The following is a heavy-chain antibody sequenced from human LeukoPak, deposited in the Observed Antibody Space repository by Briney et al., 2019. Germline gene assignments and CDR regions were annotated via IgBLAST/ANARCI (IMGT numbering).Heavy chain of an antibody. V-gene: IGHV1-46*01. CDR3: AKISSWYVVLDY. J-gene: IGHJ4*02. D-gene: IGHD6-13*01. CDR1: GYTFTSYY. Sequence: EASVKVSCKASGYTFTSYYMHWVRQAPGQGLEWMGIINPSGGSTSYAQKFQGRVTMTRDMSTSTVYMELSSLRSEDTAVYYCAKISSWYVVLDYWGQGTLVTVSS. CDR2: INPSGGST.